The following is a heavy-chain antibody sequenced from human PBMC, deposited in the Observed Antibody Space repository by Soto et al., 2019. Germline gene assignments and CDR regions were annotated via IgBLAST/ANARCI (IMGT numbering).Heavy chain of an antibody. CDR1: GFTFSSYS. CDR2: ISSSSSYI. CDR3: ARPDKYGYFDY. V-gene: IGHV3-21*01. J-gene: IGHJ4*02. Sequence: GGSLRLSCAASGFTFSSYSMNWVRQAPGKGLEWVSSISSSSSYIYCADSVKGRFTISRDNAKNSLYLQMNSLRAEDTAVYYCARPDKYGYFDYWGQGTLVTVSS. D-gene: IGHD3-9*01.